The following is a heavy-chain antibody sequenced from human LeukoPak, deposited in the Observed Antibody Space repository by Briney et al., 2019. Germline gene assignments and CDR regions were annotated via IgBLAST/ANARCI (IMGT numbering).Heavy chain of an antibody. D-gene: IGHD3-10*01. CDR1: GFTLSSYA. CDR3: ARAELWFGELGGYYYYGMDV. J-gene: IGHJ6*04. Sequence: GRSLRLSCAASGFTLSSYAMHWVRQAPGKGLEWVAVISYDGSNKYYADSVKGRFIISRDNSKNTLYLQMNSLRAEDTAVYYCARAELWFGELGGYYYYGMDVWGKGTTVTVSS. CDR2: ISYDGSNK. V-gene: IGHV3-30*04.